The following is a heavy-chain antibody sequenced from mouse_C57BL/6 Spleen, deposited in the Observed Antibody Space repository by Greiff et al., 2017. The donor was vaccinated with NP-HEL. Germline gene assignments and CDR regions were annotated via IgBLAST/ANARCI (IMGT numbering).Heavy chain of an antibody. D-gene: IGHD1-1*01. Sequence: VKLQQPGAELVKPGASVKMSCKASGYTFTSYWITWVKQRPGQGLEWIGDIYPGSGSTNYNEKFKSKATLTVDTSSSTAYMQLSSLTSEDSAVYYCARGTTVVAKDWFAYWGQGTLVTVSA. CDR2: IYPGSGST. CDR1: GYTFTSYW. J-gene: IGHJ3*01. V-gene: IGHV1-55*01. CDR3: ARGTTVVAKDWFAY.